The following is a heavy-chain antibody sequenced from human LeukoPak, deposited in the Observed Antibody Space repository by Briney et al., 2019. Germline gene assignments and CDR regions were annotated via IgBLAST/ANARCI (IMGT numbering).Heavy chain of an antibody. Sequence: PGGSLRLSCAGSGFTSSDYYMTWVRQAPGKGLEWVSYISSSSNTVYYADSVKGRLTVSRDNGNNSLYLQMTNLRAEDTAVYYCARRAMGATSFDYWGQGTLVTVSS. J-gene: IGHJ4*02. D-gene: IGHD1-26*01. V-gene: IGHV3-11*04. CDR1: GFTSSDYY. CDR2: ISSSSNTV. CDR3: ARRAMGATSFDY.